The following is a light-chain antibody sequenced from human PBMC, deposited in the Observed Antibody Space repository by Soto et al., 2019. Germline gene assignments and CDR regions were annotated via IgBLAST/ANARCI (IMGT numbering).Light chain of an antibody. J-gene: IGKJ1*01. CDR3: QQTNSFPWT. V-gene: IGKV1-12*02. CDR2: AAF. CDR1: QGVSSW. Sequence: DIPMAQSPSSVSASVGDRVTITCRASQGVSSWLAWYQQKPGKAPNLLIYAAFSLQSGVPSRFSGSGSGTEFTLTISSLQPEDFATYYCQQTNSFPWTFGQGTKVELK.